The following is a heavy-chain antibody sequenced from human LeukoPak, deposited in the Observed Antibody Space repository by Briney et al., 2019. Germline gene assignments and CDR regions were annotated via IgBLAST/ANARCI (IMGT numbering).Heavy chain of an antibody. D-gene: IGHD3/OR15-3a*01. CDR1: GYSFNNYW. V-gene: IGHV5-51*01. Sequence: GGSLKISCKASGYSFNNYWIGWVRQMPGKGLECMGIIYPGDSDTRYSPSFQGQVTISADKSISTAYLQWTSLRASDTAMYYCARGMTGFYTLFDYWGPGTLVTVSS. CDR3: ARGMTGFYTLFDY. J-gene: IGHJ4*02. CDR2: IYPGDSDT.